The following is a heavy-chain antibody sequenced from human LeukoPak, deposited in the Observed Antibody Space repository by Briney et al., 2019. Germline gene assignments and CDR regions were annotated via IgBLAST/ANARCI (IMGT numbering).Heavy chain of an antibody. CDR1: GGSISSYY. Sequence: PSETLSLTCTVSGGSISSYYWSWIRQPAGKGLEWIGRIYTSGSTNYNPSLKSRVAISVDTSKNQFSLKLSSVTAADTAVYYCARTVIVGATKNWLDPWGQGTLVTVSS. J-gene: IGHJ5*02. CDR3: ARTVIVGATKNWLDP. D-gene: IGHD1-26*01. CDR2: IYTSGST. V-gene: IGHV4-4*07.